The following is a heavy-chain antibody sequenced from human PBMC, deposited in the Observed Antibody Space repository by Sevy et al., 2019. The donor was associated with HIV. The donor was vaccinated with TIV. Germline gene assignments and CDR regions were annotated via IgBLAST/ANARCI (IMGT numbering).Heavy chain of an antibody. J-gene: IGHJ4*02. CDR3: VREGVGGYNYSLDY. D-gene: IGHD5-18*01. Sequence: GGSLRLSCAASGFTFSVYWMNWVRQAPGKGLEWVATMKEDRSEKYYVDSVKGRFTISRDNAKNSLYLQMNSLRAEDTAVYYCVREGVGGYNYSLDYWGQGTLVTVSS. V-gene: IGHV3-7*01. CDR1: GFTFSVYW. CDR2: MKEDRSEK.